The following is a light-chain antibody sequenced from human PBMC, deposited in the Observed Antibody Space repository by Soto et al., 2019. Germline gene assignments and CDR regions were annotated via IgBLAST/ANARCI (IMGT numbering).Light chain of an antibody. CDR3: QQYNSYPYT. V-gene: IGKV1-5*03. CDR1: QSISSW. CDR2: KAS. J-gene: IGKJ2*01. Sequence: DIQMTQSTSTLSASVGDRVTITCRASQSISSWLAWYQQKPGKAPKLLIYKASSLESVVPSRFSGSGSGTEFTLTINELNPDDFATYNCQQYNSYPYTFGPGTK.